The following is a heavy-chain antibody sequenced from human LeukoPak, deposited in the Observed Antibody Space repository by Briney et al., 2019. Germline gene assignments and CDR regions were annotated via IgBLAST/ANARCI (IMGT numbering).Heavy chain of an antibody. J-gene: IGHJ4*02. D-gene: IGHD5-24*01. V-gene: IGHV3-7*03. CDR1: GFMFSSNW. CDR3: AKEGRSLQTY. CDR2: IKEDGTET. Sequence: GGSLRLSCAASGFMFSSNWMSWVRLAPGKGLEWVANIKEDGTETYYVDSVRGRFTISRDNAKNSLYLQMNSLRVEDTAVYYFAKEGRSLQTYWGQGTLVTVSS.